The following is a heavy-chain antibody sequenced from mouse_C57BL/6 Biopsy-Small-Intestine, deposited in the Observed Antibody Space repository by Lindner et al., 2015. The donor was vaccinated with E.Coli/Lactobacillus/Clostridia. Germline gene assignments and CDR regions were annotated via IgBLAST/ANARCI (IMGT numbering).Heavy chain of an antibody. CDR3: AREHTAMGVIRVHFDS. CDR1: GYKFTDYG. D-gene: IGHD1-1*02. J-gene: IGHJ2*03. V-gene: IGHV1-84*02. CDR2: ISGYTGKT. Sequence: SVKVSCKTSGYKFTDYGVAWLRQAPGQGLEWLGWISGYTGKTKYAEMVQGRVTTSTDTSTDTAYMELRSLRSDDTAVYYCAREHTAMGVIRVHFDSWGQGTRVTVSS.